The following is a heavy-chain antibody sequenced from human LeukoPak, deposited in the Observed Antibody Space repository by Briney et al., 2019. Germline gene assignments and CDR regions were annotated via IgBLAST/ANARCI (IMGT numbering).Heavy chain of an antibody. CDR2: INAGNGNT. CDR3: ARVRFSGWYDY. J-gene: IGHJ4*02. CDR1: GYTFTSYA. V-gene: IGHV1-3*01. D-gene: IGHD6-19*01. Sequence: ASVTVSCTASGYTFTSYAMHWVRQAPGQRLEWMGWINAGNGNTKYSQKFQGRVTITRDTSASTAYMELSSLRSEDTAVYYCARVRFSGWYDYWGQGTLVTVSS.